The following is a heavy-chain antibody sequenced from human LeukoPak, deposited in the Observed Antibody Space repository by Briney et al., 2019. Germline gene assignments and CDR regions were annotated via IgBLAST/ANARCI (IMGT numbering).Heavy chain of an antibody. D-gene: IGHD4/OR15-4a*01. CDR2: IYSGGST. Sequence: GGSLRLTCAASGFAIFNNFMTWVRQGPGQGLDWGSVIYSGGSTYYSDSVKGRFTISRDNSKNTLYLQMNILRAEDTAVYSCARGYGDGAIDIWGRGTMVTVSS. J-gene: IGHJ3*02. V-gene: IGHV3-66*01. CDR1: GFAIFNNF. CDR3: ARGYGDGAIDI.